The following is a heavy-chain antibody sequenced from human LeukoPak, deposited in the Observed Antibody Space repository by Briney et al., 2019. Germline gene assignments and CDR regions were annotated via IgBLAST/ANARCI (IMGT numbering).Heavy chain of an antibody. D-gene: IGHD2-15*01. CDR3: ASSVVVAAHALGY. CDR2: IWYDGSNK. J-gene: IGHJ4*02. CDR1: GFTFSSYG. Sequence: GESLRLSCAASGFTFSSYGMHWVRQAPGKGLEWVAVIWYDGSNKYYADSVKGRFTISRDNSKNTLYLQMNSLRAEDTAVYYCASSVVVAAHALGYWGQGTLVTVSS. V-gene: IGHV3-33*01.